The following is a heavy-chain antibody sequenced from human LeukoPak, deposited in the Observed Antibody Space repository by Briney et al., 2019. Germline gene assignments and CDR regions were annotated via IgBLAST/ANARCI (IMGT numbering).Heavy chain of an antibody. V-gene: IGHV1-46*02. CDR1: GYSFNSYS. Sequence: GASVKVSCKASGYSFNSYSIHWVRQAPGQGLEWMGIINPSAGGTRYAQTFQGRITLTRDTSTSTVSMDLSSLRPEETAVYYCARVDGYSGNHFRLCDSWGQGTLVTVSP. D-gene: IGHD1-26*01. CDR3: ARVDGYSGNHFRLCDS. J-gene: IGHJ5*01. CDR2: INPSAGGT.